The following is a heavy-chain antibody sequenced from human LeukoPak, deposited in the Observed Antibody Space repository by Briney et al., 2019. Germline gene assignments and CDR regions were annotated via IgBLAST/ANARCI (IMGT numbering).Heavy chain of an antibody. CDR3: AHRDIYGSGSLDY. D-gene: IGHD3-10*01. CDR1: GFSLSTSSMC. V-gene: IGHV2-70*12. J-gene: IGHJ4*02. CDR2: IDWDDDK. Sequence: SGPALVKPTQTLTLTCTFSGFSLSTSSMCVGWIRQPPGKALEWLARIDWDDDKYYSSSLKTRLTISKDTPKNQVVLTMTNMDPVDTATYYCAHRDIYGSGSLDYWGQGTLVTVSS.